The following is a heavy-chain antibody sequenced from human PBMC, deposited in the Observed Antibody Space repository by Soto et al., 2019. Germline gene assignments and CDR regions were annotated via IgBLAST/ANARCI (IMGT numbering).Heavy chain of an antibody. Sequence: EVQLVESGGGLVKPGGSLRLSCAASGFTLSNAWVSWVRQAPGKGLEWVGRIKNKFEGATTDYAAPVKGRFTISRDDSKKMLYPQMSSLITDDTAVYYSAPDWNFDYWCQGTLVTVSS. CDR2: IKNKFEGATT. CDR3: APDWNFDY. D-gene: IGHD3-3*01. V-gene: IGHV3-15*01. J-gene: IGHJ4*02. CDR1: GFTLSNAW.